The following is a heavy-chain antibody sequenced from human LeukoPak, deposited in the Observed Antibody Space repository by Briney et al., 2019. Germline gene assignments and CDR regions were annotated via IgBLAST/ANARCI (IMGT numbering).Heavy chain of an antibody. V-gene: IGHV4-39*07. CDR1: GGSISSSSYY. CDR2: IYYSGST. D-gene: IGHD2-21*02. CDR3: ARAADYVVTAKFSLFGAFDI. J-gene: IGHJ3*02. Sequence: KTSETLSLTCTVSGGSISSSSYYWGWIRQPPGKGLEWIGSIYYSGSTYYNPSLKSRVTISVDKSKNQFSLKLSSVTAADTAVYHCARAADYVVTAKFSLFGAFDIWGQGTMVTVSS.